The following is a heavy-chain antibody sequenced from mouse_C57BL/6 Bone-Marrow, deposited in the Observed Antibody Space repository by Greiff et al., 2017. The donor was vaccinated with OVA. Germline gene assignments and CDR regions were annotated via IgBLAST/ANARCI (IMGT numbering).Heavy chain of an antibody. CDR3: ARVETRDGNSPYYAMDY. D-gene: IGHD1-1*01. CDR2: INPNNGGT. CDR1: GYTFTDYN. V-gene: IGHV1-22*01. Sequence: EVQLQQSGPELVKPGASVKMSCKASGYTFTDYNMHWVKQSHGKSLEWIGYINPNNGGTSYNQKFKGKATLTVNKSSSTAYMELRILTSEDSAVYYCARVETRDGNSPYYAMDYWGQGTSVTVSS. J-gene: IGHJ4*01.